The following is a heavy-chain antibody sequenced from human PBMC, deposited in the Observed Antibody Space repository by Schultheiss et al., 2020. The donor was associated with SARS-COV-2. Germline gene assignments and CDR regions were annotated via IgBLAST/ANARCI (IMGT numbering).Heavy chain of an antibody. J-gene: IGHJ4*02. Sequence: SQTLSLTCTVSGGSISSGGYYWSWIRQHPGKGLEWIGYIYYSGSTNYNPSLKSRVTISVDTSKNQFSLKLSSVTAADTAVYYCARNHGDYPYFDYWGQGTLVTVSS. CDR1: GGSISSGGYY. D-gene: IGHD4-17*01. V-gene: IGHV4-31*03. CDR2: IYYSGST. CDR3: ARNHGDYPYFDY.